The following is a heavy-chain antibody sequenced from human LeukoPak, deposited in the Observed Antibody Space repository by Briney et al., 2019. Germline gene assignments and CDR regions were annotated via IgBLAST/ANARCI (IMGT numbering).Heavy chain of an antibody. CDR1: GYTFTSYD. D-gene: IGHD6-13*01. J-gene: IGHJ5*02. V-gene: IGHV1-8*01. Sequence: GASVKVSCKASGYTFTSYDINWVRQATGQGLEWMGWMNPNSGNTGYAQKFQGRVTMTRNTSISTAYMELSSLRSEDTAVYYCARGSSSSWYRSSDWFDPWGQGTLVTVSS. CDR3: ARGSSSSWYRSSDWFDP. CDR2: MNPNSGNT.